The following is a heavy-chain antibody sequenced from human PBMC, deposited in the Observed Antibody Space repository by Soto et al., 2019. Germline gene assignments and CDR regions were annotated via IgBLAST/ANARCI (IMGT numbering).Heavy chain of an antibody. CDR1: GFTFSIYW. J-gene: IGHJ6*02. Sequence: GSLSLSCAASGFTFSIYWMSWVRQAPGKGLEWVANIKQDGSEKYYVDSVKGRFTISRDNAKNSLYLQMNSLRAEDTAVYYCARDGTTVTPSVYYGMDVWGQGTTVTVSS. CDR2: IKQDGSEK. CDR3: ARDGTTVTPSVYYGMDV. D-gene: IGHD4-17*01. V-gene: IGHV3-7*03.